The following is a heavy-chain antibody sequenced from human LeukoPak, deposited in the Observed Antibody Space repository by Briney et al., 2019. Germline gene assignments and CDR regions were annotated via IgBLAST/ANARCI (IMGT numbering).Heavy chain of an antibody. CDR3: VSYLGGTTGFDS. Sequence: GESLRLSCAASGFNFNNYAVHWVRQAPEKGLEWVAFLSFDGRNEKYADSVKGRFTVSRDNAKNSLYLQMSSLRAEDTAVYYCVSYLGGTTGFDSWGQGTLVTVSS. CDR2: LSFDGRNE. D-gene: IGHD1-26*01. V-gene: IGHV3-30*04. J-gene: IGHJ4*02. CDR1: GFNFNNYA.